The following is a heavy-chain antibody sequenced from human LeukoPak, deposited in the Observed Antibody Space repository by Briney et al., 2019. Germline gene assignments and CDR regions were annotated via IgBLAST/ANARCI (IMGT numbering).Heavy chain of an antibody. CDR1: GASISSHY. CDR3: ARDSGTTGEVKFDP. J-gene: IGHJ5*02. V-gene: IGHV4-4*07. D-gene: IGHD3-10*01. CDR2: IYKSVIT. Sequence: SETLSLTCSVSGASISSHYWSWIRQPAGKGLEWIGRIYKSVITINPSPKSRVTMSVDTSKNQVSLKLSSVTAADTAVYYCARDSGTTGEVKFDPWGQGTLVTVSS.